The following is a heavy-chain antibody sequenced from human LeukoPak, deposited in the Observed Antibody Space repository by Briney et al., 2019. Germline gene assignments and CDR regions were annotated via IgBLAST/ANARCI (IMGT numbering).Heavy chain of an antibody. J-gene: IGHJ4*02. Sequence: SATLSLTCAVSGGSVSGYSWSWIRQPPGKGLEWIGDITDRGGTSYTPSLKSRVTISLDTSKNQFSLHLTSVTAADTAVYFCARVPDWEPIDKWGQGTLVTVSS. CDR3: ARVPDWEPIDK. V-gene: IGHV4-34*01. CDR2: ITDRGGT. CDR1: GGSVSGYS. D-gene: IGHD1-26*01.